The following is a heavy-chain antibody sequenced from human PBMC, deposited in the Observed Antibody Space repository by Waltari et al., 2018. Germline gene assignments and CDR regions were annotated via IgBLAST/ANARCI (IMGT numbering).Heavy chain of an antibody. V-gene: IGHV1-69*06. J-gene: IGHJ3*01. CDR2: IIPIVGKE. D-gene: IGHD1-1*01. Sequence: QVQLVQSGAEVKKPGSSVKVSCKASGCTFTGYSVNWVRQAPGQGLEWMGGIIPIVGKESSAKKLQGRVTMTAETSATSAYMALMRLSTEESDESARESTRRNQNDPDDDFDLWGQGTLVTVSS. CDR3: ESTRRNQNDPDDDFDL. CDR1: GCTFTGYS.